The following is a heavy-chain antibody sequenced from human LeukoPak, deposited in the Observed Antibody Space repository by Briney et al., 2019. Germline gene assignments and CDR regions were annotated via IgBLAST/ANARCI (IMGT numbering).Heavy chain of an antibody. J-gene: IGHJ4*02. CDR1: GGSFRGYY. Sequence: PSETLSLTCAVYGGSFRGYYWSWIRQRPGKGLEWIVEINHSGRTNYNPSLKSRVTISVATSKNQFSLMLSTVTAADTAVYYCARVESSACGRDYWGQKTLVTVSS. CDR2: INHSGRT. D-gene: IGHD2-21*01. V-gene: IGHV4-34*01. CDR3: ARVESSACGRDY.